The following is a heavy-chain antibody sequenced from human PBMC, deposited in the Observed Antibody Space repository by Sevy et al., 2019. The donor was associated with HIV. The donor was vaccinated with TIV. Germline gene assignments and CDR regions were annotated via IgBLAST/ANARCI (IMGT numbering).Heavy chain of an antibody. CDR3: ARDLRFLEMQYGMDV. V-gene: IGHV3-30-3*01. J-gene: IGHJ6*02. CDR2: ISYDGSNK. D-gene: IGHD3-3*01. CDR1: GFTFSSYA. Sequence: GGYLRLSCAASGFTFSSYAMHWVRQAPGKGLEWVAVISYDGSNKYYADSVKGRFTISRDNSKNTLYLQMNSLRAEDTAVYYCARDLRFLEMQYGMDVWGQGTTVTVSS.